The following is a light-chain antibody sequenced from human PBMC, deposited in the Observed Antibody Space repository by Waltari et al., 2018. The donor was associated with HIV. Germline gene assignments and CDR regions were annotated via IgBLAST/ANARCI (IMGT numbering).Light chain of an antibody. CDR3: CSYAGNNTLV. Sequence: QSALTQPASVSGSPGQSITISCTGTSSDVGGYKFVSWYQQHPGKAPKFMIYEGTKRPLGVSNRFSGSKSGNTASLTISGLQAEDEADYHCCSYAGNNTLVFGGGTKLTVI. CDR2: EGT. J-gene: IGLJ3*02. V-gene: IGLV2-23*01. CDR1: SSDVGGYKF.